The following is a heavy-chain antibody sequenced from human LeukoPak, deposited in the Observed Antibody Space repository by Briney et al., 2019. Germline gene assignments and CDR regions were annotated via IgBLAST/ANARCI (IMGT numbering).Heavy chain of an antibody. D-gene: IGHD6-19*01. Sequence: ASVKVSCKASGYSFTTYYMHWVRQAPGQGFEWMGIINPSGGGTNYAQKFQGRVTMTRGTSTSTVYMDLSSLRSEDTAVYYCARVKPSSSGHDYWGQGTLLTVSS. CDR1: GYSFTTYY. J-gene: IGHJ4*02. CDR2: INPSGGGT. CDR3: ARVKPSSSGHDY. V-gene: IGHV1-46*03.